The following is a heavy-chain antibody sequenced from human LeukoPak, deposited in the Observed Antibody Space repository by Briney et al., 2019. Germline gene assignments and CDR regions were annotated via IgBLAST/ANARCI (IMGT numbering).Heavy chain of an antibody. CDR2: ISPAGRT. D-gene: IGHD3-10*01. CDR3: ASEESRGVYGMDV. V-gene: IGHV3-13*01. J-gene: IGHJ6*02. CDR1: GFSLSRYD. Sequence: GGSLRLSCAASGFSLSRYDMHWVRQPTGGGLEWVSTISPAGRTYYPDSVKGRFTNSRENAKNSLFLQMNNLRAGDTAVYFCASEESRGVYGMDVWGQGTTVTVSS.